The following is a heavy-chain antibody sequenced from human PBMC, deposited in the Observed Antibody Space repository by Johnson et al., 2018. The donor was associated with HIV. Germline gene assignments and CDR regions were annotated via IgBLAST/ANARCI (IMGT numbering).Heavy chain of an antibody. V-gene: IGHV3-23*04. CDR2: ISGSGGST. Sequence: VQLVESGGGVVQPGRSLRLSCAASGFTFSSYAMSWVRQAPGKGLEWVSAISGSGGSTYYADSVKGRFTISRDNSKNTLYLQMNSLRAEDTAVYYCAKERVTWSSRGDAFDIWGQGTMVTVSS. J-gene: IGHJ3*02. CDR1: GFTFSSYA. CDR3: AKERVTWSSRGDAFDI. D-gene: IGHD5-18*01.